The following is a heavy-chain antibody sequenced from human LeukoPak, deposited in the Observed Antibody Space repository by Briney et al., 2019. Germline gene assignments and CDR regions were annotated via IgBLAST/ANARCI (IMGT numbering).Heavy chain of an antibody. Sequence: GGSLRLSCAASGLNFSSRWMNWVRQAPGQGLEWVASIKEDGSEKHYVDSVKGRFTISRDNGKNSLYLQMNSLRAEDTAVYHCARDSGWWRFDFWGQGTLVTVSS. CDR3: ARDSGWWRFDF. CDR1: GLNFSSRW. CDR2: IKEDGSEK. J-gene: IGHJ4*02. D-gene: IGHD6-13*01. V-gene: IGHV3-7*03.